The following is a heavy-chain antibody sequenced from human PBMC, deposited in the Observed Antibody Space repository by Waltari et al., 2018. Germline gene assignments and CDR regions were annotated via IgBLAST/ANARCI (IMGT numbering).Heavy chain of an antibody. J-gene: IGHJ4*02. CDR3: SGGEVTGTDF. V-gene: IGHV3-73*01. D-gene: IGHD6-19*01. Sequence: EVQVVASGGGLVQPGGSLKLPCATSGLLFRGSSIHWVRQTSGKGLEWVGRIRREPYNYATAYSASVKGRFTISRDDSKNTAFLQMNSLMTEDTAVYYCSGGEVTGTDFWGQGTLVTVSS. CDR1: GLLFRGSS. CDR2: IRREPYNYAT.